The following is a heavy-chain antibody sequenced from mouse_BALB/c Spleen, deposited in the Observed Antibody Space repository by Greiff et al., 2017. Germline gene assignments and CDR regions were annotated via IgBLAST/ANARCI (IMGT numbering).Heavy chain of an antibody. CDR3: AGYYYGSRAMDY. CDR1: GYSITSDYA. V-gene: IGHV3-2*02. Sequence: EVQLVESGPGLVKPSQSLSLTCTVTGYSITSDYAWNWIRQFPGNKLEWMGYISYSGSTSYNPSLKSRISITRDTSKNQFFLQLNSVTTEDTATYYCAGYYYGSRAMDYWGQGTSVTVSS. CDR2: ISYSGST. J-gene: IGHJ4*01. D-gene: IGHD1-1*01.